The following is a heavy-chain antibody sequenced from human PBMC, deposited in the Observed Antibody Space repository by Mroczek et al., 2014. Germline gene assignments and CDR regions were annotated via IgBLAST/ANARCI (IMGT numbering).Heavy chain of an antibody. CDR1: GGSFSGYY. D-gene: IGHD4-17*01. CDR2: INHSGST. J-gene: IGHJ4*02. V-gene: IGHV4-34*01. Sequence: QVQLQQWGAGLLKPSETLSLTCAVYGGSFSGYYWSWIRQPPGKGLEWIGEINHSGSTNYNPSLKSRVTISVDTSKNQFSLKLSSVTAADTAVYYCARGGGGYGDYDWRPVGLDYWGQGTLVTVSS. CDR3: ARGGGGYGDYDWRPVGLDY.